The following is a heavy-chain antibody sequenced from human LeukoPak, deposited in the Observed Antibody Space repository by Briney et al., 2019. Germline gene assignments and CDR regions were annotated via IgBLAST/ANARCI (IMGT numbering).Heavy chain of an antibody. Sequence: ASVKVSCKASGYTFTSYDINWVRQATGQGLEWMGWMNPNSGNTGYAQKFQGRVTMTRNTSISTAYMELSSLRSDDTAVYYCATGAVSPRGYYYYMDVWGKGTTVTTSS. V-gene: IGHV1-8*01. D-gene: IGHD3-10*01. CDR2: MNPNSGNT. CDR3: ATGAVSPRGYYYYMDV. CDR1: GYTFTSYD. J-gene: IGHJ6*03.